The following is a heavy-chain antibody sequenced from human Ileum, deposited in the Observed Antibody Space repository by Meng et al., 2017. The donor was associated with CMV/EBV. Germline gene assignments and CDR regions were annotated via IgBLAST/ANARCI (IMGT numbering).Heavy chain of an antibody. V-gene: IGHV3-30*14. CDR2: ISSYDGSSK. J-gene: IGHJ4*02. CDR3: AREGRGTYGGQYHFDY. CDR1: RFAFSDFA. Sequence: GGSLRLSCAASRFAFSDFAMHWVRQAPGKGLEWVALISSYDGSSKYYADSVKGRFTISRDNSKNTLYLQMNSVRPEDTAVYYCAREGRGTYGGQYHFDYWGQGTLVTVSS. D-gene: IGHD4/OR15-4a*01.